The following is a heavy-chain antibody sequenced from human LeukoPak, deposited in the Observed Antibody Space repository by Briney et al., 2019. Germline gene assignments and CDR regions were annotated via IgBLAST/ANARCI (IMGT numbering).Heavy chain of an antibody. CDR1: GYTFTGYY. CDR2: INPNSGGT. CDR3: ARDTTAGGVVVPAARRYGMDV. Sequence: ASVKVSCKASGYTFTGYYMHWVRQAPGQGLEWMGWINPNSGGTNYAQKFQGRVTMTRDTSISTAYMELSRLRSDDTAVYYCARDTTAGGVVVPAARRYGMDVWGQGTTVNVSS. D-gene: IGHD2-2*01. J-gene: IGHJ6*02. V-gene: IGHV1-2*02.